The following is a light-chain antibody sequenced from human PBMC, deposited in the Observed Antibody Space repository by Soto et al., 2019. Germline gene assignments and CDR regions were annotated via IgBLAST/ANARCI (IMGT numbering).Light chain of an antibody. V-gene: IGLV3-1*01. CDR3: QAWDSSTAYWV. CDR2: QDS. CDR1: KLGDKY. Sequence: SYELTQPPSVSVSPGQTASITCSGDKLGDKYACWYQQKPGQSPVLVIYQDSKRPSGIPERFSGSNSGNTATLTIGGTQAMDEADYYCQAWDSSTAYWVFGGGTKLTVL. J-gene: IGLJ3*02.